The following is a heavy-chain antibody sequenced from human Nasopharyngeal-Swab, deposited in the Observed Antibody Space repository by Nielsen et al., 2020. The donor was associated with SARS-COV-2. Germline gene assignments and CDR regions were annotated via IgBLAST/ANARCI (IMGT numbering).Heavy chain of an antibody. CDR3: AADVRDYGDYSIFDY. V-gene: IGHV1-58*01. D-gene: IGHD4-17*01. Sequence: WVRQAPGQGLEWIGWIVVGSGNTNYAQKFQERVTITRDMSTSTAYMELSSLRSEDTAVYYCAADVRDYGDYSIFDYWGQGTLVTVSS. J-gene: IGHJ4*02. CDR2: IVVGSGNT.